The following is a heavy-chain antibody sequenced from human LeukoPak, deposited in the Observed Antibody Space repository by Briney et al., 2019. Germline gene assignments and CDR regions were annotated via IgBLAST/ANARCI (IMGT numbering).Heavy chain of an antibody. V-gene: IGHV3-15*01. CDR3: TTSGPSSSWYYYYYYYMDV. CDR1: GFTFSNAW. J-gene: IGHJ6*03. Sequence: PGGSLRLSCAASGFTFSNAWMSWVRQAPGKGLEWVGRIKSKTDGGTTDYAAPVKGRFTISRDDSKNTLYLQMNSLKTEDTAVYYCTTSGPSSSWYYYYYYYMDVWGKGTTVTISS. D-gene: IGHD6-13*01. CDR2: IKSKTDGGTT.